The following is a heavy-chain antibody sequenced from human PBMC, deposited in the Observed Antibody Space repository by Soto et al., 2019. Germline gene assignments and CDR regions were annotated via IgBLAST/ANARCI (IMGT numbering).Heavy chain of an antibody. CDR3: ASRIFWRGNYTNDY. CDR2: INHSGST. CDR1: GGSFSGYY. V-gene: IGHV4-34*01. Sequence: PSETLSLTCAVYGGSFSGYYWSWIRQPPGKGLEWIGEINHSGSTNYNPSLKSRVTISVDTSKNQFSLKLSSVTAADTAVYYCASRIFWRGNYTNDYWGQGTRVSVAS. D-gene: IGHD3-3*01. J-gene: IGHJ4*02.